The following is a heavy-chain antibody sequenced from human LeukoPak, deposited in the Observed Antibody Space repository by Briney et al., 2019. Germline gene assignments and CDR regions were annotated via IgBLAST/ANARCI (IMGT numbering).Heavy chain of an antibody. Sequence: ASVNVSCKASGGTFSSYAISWVRQAPGQGLEWMGGIIPIFGTANYAQKFQGRVTITADESTSTAYMELSSLRSEDTAVYYCARDSAYYYDSSGFSGDYWGQGTLVTVSS. CDR1: GGTFSSYA. CDR3: ARDSAYYYDSSGFSGDY. CDR2: IIPIFGTA. V-gene: IGHV1-69*13. J-gene: IGHJ4*02. D-gene: IGHD3-22*01.